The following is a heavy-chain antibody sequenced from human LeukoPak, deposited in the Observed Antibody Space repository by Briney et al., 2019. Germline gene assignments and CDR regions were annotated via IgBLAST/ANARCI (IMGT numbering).Heavy chain of an antibody. CDR2: IFGKTDDGTT. V-gene: IGHV3-15*01. J-gene: IGHJ4*02. Sequence: GGSLRLSCAASGFTFSIASMSWVRQAPGKGLEWVGHIFGKTDDGTTDHAAPVKGRFSISRDDSKNKLYLQMSSLKTEDTAVYYCTTHRGYTSSPTFDYWGQGTLVTVSS. CDR3: TTHRGYTSSPTFDY. CDR1: GFTFSIAS. D-gene: IGHD6-13*01.